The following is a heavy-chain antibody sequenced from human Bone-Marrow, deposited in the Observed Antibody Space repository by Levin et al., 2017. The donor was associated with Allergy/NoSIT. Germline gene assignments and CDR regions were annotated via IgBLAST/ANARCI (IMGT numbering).Heavy chain of an antibody. CDR1: GFTFSSYG. V-gene: IGHV3-48*01. CDR2: IGGDNYTK. Sequence: GGSLRLSCDASGFTFSSYGIIWVRQAPGKGLEWVSYIGGDNYTKYYADSVKGRFTISRDNVKKSLYLQMNSLRGEDTAVYYCAREGSWSNTWLCNYYFDYWGQGTLVTVSS. D-gene: IGHD3-9*01. CDR3: AREGSWSNTWLCNYYFDY. J-gene: IGHJ4*02.